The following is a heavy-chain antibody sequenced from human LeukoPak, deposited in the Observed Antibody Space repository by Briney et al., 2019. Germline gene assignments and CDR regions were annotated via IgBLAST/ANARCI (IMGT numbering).Heavy chain of an antibody. V-gene: IGHV1-18*01. D-gene: IGHD6-19*01. CDR1: GYTFTSYG. CDR2: ISAYNGNT. J-gene: IGHJ3*02. CDR3: ARARQDSSGRDAFDI. Sequence: ASVKVSRKASGYTFTSYGISWVRQAPGQGLEWMGCISAYNGNTNYAQTLKGRFTMTTDTSTSTAYMELRSLRSDDTAVYYCARARQDSSGRDAFDIWGQGTMVTVSS.